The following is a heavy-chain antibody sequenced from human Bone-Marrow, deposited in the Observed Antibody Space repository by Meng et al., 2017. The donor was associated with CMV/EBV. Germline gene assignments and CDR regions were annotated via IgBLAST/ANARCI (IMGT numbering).Heavy chain of an antibody. CDR2: ISSGSNTI. D-gene: IGHD1-26*01. CDR1: GFTFSSNS. V-gene: IGHV3-48*04. J-gene: IGHJ4*02. Sequence: GESLKISCAASGFTFSSNSMNWVRQAPGKGLEWVSSISSGSNTIYYADSVKGRFTVSRDNAKNSLYLQMNSLRAEDTAVYYCARGGGRYSGDYWGQGTLVTVPS. CDR3: ARGGGRYSGDY.